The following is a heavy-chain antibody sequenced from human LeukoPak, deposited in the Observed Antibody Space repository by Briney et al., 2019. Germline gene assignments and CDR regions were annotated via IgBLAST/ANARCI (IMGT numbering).Heavy chain of an antibody. D-gene: IGHD1-26*01. CDR2: IRYDGSNK. Sequence: PGGSLRLSCAASGFSLSSYWMTWVRQAPGKGLEWVAFIRYDGSNKYYADSVKGRFTISRDNAKNSLYLQMDSLRVEDTAEYYCARDPYSGNYGAYYYYYMDVWGKGTTVTVSS. V-gene: IGHV3-30*02. CDR1: GFSLSSYW. CDR3: ARDPYSGNYGAYYYYYMDV. J-gene: IGHJ6*03.